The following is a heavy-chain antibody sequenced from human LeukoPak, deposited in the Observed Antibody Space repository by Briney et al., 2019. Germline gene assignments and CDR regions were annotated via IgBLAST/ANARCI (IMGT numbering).Heavy chain of an antibody. CDR2: IGGSGGST. J-gene: IGHJ4*02. V-gene: IGHV3-23*01. D-gene: IGHD3-10*01. Sequence: GGSLRLSCAASGFTFSSYAMSWVRQAPGKGLEWVSAIGGSGGSTYYADSVKGRFTISRDNSKSTLSLQMNSLRAEDTAVYYCAKDRVLWFGESEDYWGQGTLVTVSS. CDR3: AKDRVLWFGESEDY. CDR1: GFTFSSYA.